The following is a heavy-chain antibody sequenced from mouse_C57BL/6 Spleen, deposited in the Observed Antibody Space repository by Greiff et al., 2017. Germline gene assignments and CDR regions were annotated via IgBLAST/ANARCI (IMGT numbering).Heavy chain of an antibody. CDR3: ARRAVYYGNYFDD. Sequence: VHLVESGGGLVKPGGSLKLSCAASGFTFSSYAMSWVRQTPEKRLEWVATISDGGSYTYFPDNVKGRFTISRANAKNNLYLQMSHLKSEDTAMYYCARRAVYYGNYFDDWGQGTTLTVSS. CDR1: GFTFSSYA. D-gene: IGHD2-1*01. CDR2: ISDGGSYT. J-gene: IGHJ2*01. V-gene: IGHV5-4*03.